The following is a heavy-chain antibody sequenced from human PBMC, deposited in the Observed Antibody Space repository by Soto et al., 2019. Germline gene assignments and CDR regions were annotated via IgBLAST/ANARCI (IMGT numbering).Heavy chain of an antibody. D-gene: IGHD3-3*01. CDR3: ARGSDYYYYYGMDV. CDR2: IYHSGST. Sequence: SETLSLTCTVSGGSISSYSWSWIRQPPGKGLEWIGYIYHSGSTYYNPSLKSRVTISVDRSKNQFSLKLSSVTAADTAVYYCARGSDYYYYYGMDVWGQGTTVTVSS. CDR1: GGSISSYS. J-gene: IGHJ6*02. V-gene: IGHV4-30-2*01.